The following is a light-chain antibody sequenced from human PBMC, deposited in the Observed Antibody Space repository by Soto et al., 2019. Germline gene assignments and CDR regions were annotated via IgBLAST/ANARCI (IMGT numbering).Light chain of an antibody. CDR1: RSVFYNSNDKNF. Sequence: DIVMTQSPNSLAVSLGERATINCKSSRSVFYNSNDKNFLTWYQQKPGQTPKLLIYWASSRASGVPDRFSGSGSGTYFTLTISSLQAEDVSVYYCHQYYTTPWTFGQGTKVEIK. V-gene: IGKV4-1*01. J-gene: IGKJ1*01. CDR3: HQYYTTPWT. CDR2: WAS.